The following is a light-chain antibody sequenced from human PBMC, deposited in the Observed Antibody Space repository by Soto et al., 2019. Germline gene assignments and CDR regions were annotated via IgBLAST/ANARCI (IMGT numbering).Light chain of an antibody. V-gene: IGKV3-11*01. CDR1: QSVSSY. CDR3: QQRSNGFT. Sequence: EIVLTQSPATLSLSPVERATLSCRASQSVSSYLAWYQQKPGQAPRLLIYDASNRATGIPARFSGSGSGTDFTLTISSLEPEDFAVYYCQQRSNGFTFGGGTKVEIK. CDR2: DAS. J-gene: IGKJ4*01.